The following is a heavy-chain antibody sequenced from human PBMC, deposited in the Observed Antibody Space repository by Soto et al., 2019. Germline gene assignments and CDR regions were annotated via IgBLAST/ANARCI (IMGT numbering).Heavy chain of an antibody. J-gene: IGHJ3*02. V-gene: IGHV3-30-3*01. CDR1: GFTFSSYA. CDR3: ARDGGFGIAVAGSDAFDI. CDR2: ISYDGSNK. D-gene: IGHD6-19*01. Sequence: ESGGGVVQPGRSLRLSCAASGFTFSSYAMHWVRQAPGKGLEWVAVISYDGSNKYYADSVKGRFTISRDNSKNTLYLQMNSLRAEDTAVYYCARDGGFGIAVAGSDAFDIWGQGTMVTVSS.